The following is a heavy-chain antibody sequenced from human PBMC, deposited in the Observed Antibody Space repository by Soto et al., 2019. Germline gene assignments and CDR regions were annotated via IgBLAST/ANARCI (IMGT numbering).Heavy chain of an antibody. CDR1: GFTFSSSG. Sequence: QVQLVESGGGVVQPGRSLRLSCAASGFTFSSSGMHWVRQAPGKGLEWVALIWYDGSEKYYADSVKGRFTISRDNSKNTLYLQMNSLTAEHTAVYYCARGPYSGGFDYWGQGTLVTVSS. V-gene: IGHV3-33*01. D-gene: IGHD6-19*01. CDR3: ARGPYSGGFDY. CDR2: IWYDGSEK. J-gene: IGHJ4*02.